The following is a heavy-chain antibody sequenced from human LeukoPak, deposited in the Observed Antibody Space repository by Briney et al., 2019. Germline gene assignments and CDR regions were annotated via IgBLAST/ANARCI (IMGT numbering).Heavy chain of an antibody. Sequence: GGSLRLSCAASGLTVSSNHMGWVRQAPGKGLEWVSLIYSGGNTYYADSVKGRFTISRDNSKNTLYLQMSSLRAEDTAVYYCARDRRVVAATGYYYYYYYMDVWGKGTTVTVSS. J-gene: IGHJ6*03. CDR1: GLTVSSNH. V-gene: IGHV3-53*01. CDR2: IYSGGNT. CDR3: ARDRRVVAATGYYYYYYYMDV. D-gene: IGHD2-15*01.